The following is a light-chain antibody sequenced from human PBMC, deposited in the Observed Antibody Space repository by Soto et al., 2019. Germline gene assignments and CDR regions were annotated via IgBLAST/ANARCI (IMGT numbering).Light chain of an antibody. J-gene: IGKJ1*01. V-gene: IGKV1-5*03. CDR1: QTISSW. CDR3: QHYNSYSEA. Sequence: IQMTQAPSTLSGSLGDRLTITCRASQTISSWLAWYQQKPGKAPKLLIYKASTLKSGVPSRFSGSGSGTEFTLTISSLQPDDFATYYCQHYNSYSEAFGQGTKVDI. CDR2: KAS.